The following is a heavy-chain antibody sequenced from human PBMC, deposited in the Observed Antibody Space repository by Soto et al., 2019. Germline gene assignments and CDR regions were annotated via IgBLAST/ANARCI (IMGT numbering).Heavy chain of an antibody. CDR3: ATGQFRSGFFDY. J-gene: IGHJ4*02. V-gene: IGHV4-39*01. Sequence: SGTLSLTCTVSGGSISSSSYYWGWIRQPPGKGLEWIGSIYYSGSTYYNPSLKSRVTISVDTSKNQFSLKLSSVTAADTAVYYCATGQFRSGFFDYWGQGTLVTVS. CDR1: GGSISSSSYY. CDR2: IYYSGST. D-gene: IGHD3-22*01.